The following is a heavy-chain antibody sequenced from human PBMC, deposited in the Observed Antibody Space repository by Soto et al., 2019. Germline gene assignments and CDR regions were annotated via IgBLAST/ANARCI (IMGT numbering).Heavy chain of an antibody. J-gene: IGHJ6*03. Sequence: SETLSLTCTVSGCSISSHYWSWIRQPPGKGLEWIGYIYYSGTTNYNPSLKSRVTISVDTSKNQFSLKLSSVTAADTAVYYCARHPHYDILTGYYYYYMDVWGKGTTVTVSS. CDR3: ARHPHYDILTGYYYYYMDV. V-gene: IGHV4-59*08. D-gene: IGHD3-9*01. CDR2: IYYSGTT. CDR1: GCSISSHY.